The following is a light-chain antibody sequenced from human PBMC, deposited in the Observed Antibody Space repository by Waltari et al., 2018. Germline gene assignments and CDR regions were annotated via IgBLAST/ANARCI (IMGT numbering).Light chain of an antibody. CDR2: DAS. Sequence: EIVLTQSPATLSLSPGERAPLSCRASQSVSRYLAWYQQKPGQAPRLPIYDASNRATGIPARFSGSGSGTDFTLTISSLEPEDFAVYYCQRRGHWPPGATFGPGTRVDIK. V-gene: IGKV3-11*01. CDR3: QRRGHWPPGAT. CDR1: QSVSRY. J-gene: IGKJ3*01.